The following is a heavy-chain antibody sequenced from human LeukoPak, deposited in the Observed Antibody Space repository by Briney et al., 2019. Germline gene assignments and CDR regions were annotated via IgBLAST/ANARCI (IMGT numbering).Heavy chain of an antibody. CDR3: ATDPGIAVAGPFFDY. Sequence: GASVTVSCKVSGYTLTELSMHWVRQAPGKGLEWMGGFDPEDGETIYAQKFQGRVTMTEDTSTDTAYMELSSLRSEDTAVYYCATDPGIAVAGPFFDYWGQGTLVTVSS. D-gene: IGHD6-19*01. CDR1: GYTLTELS. CDR2: FDPEDGET. V-gene: IGHV1-24*01. J-gene: IGHJ4*02.